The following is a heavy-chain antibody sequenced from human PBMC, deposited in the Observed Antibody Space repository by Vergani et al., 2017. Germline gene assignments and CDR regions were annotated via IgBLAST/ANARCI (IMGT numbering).Heavy chain of an antibody. CDR2: TWYEGNNN. CDR1: SFKLGDYG. J-gene: IGHJ1*01. CDR3: ARDLGRDSSGYTNAEYFQH. D-gene: IGHD3-22*01. V-gene: IGHV3-33*01. Sequence: QVQLVESGGGVVQPGRSLRLSCTPSSFKLGDYGMHWVRQAPGRGLEWVSMTWYEGNNNYYADSVKGRFTISKDISKNTLYLQMNSLRGDDTAVYYCARDLGRDSSGYTNAEYFQHWGQGTLVTVSS.